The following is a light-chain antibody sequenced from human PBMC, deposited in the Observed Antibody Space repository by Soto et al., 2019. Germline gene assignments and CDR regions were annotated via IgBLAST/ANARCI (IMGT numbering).Light chain of an antibody. Sequence: EIVMTQSPATLSVSPGERATLSCRASQSVSNNYLAWYQQKPGQAPRLLIYGASNRASGIPARFSGSGSGTDFTLTISSLEPEDFAVYYCHQHSDWPLTFGAGTKVDIK. CDR1: QSVSNNY. V-gene: IGKV3-11*01. J-gene: IGKJ4*01. CDR3: HQHSDWPLT. CDR2: GAS.